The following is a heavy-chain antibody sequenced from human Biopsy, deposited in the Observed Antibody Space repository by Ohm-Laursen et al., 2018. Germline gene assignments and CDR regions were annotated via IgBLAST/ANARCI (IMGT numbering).Heavy chain of an antibody. J-gene: IGHJ4*02. CDR2: IYYSGNT. D-gene: IGHD3-3*01. CDR3: ARQVDFWSGYVDY. V-gene: IGHV4-39*01. Sequence: SETLSLTWTVSGGSISDSTYHWGWIRQSPGKGLEWIGNIYYSGNTDYSPSLKSRVTISVETSNNKFSLKLRSVTAADAAVYYCARQVDFWSGYVDYWGQGTLVAVSS. CDR1: GGSISDSTYH.